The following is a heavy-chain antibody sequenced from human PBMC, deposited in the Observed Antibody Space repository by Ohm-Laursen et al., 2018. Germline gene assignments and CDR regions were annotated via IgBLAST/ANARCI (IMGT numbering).Heavy chain of an antibody. Sequence: SLRLSCSAPGFTFSTYWMNWIRQAQGPGLERVANIEQDGSEKNYVESVKGRFTISRDNAKNSLFLQLNALRAEDTAVYYCAAGSGWLIDYWGQGTLVTVSS. J-gene: IGHJ4*02. V-gene: IGHV3-7*01. CDR1: GFTFSTYW. CDR2: IEQDGSEK. CDR3: AAGSGWLIDY. D-gene: IGHD6-19*01.